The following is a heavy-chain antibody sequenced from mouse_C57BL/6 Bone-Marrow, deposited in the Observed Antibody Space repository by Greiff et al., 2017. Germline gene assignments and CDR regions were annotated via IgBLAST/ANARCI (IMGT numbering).Heavy chain of an antibody. Sequence: EVQLVESEGGLVQPGSSMKLSCTASGFTFSDYYMAWVRQVPEKGLEWVANINYDGSSTYYLDSLKSRFIISRDNAKNILYLQMSSLKSEDTATYYCAREDNWVWFAYWGQGTLVTVSA. CDR1: GFTFSDYY. CDR2: INYDGSST. CDR3: AREDNWVWFAY. V-gene: IGHV5-16*01. D-gene: IGHD4-1*01. J-gene: IGHJ3*01.